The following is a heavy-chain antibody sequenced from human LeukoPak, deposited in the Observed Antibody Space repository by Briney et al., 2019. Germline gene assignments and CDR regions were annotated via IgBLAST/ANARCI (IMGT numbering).Heavy chain of an antibody. CDR2: TRNKANSYTT. D-gene: IGHD3-10*01. V-gene: IGHV3-72*01. CDR3: ARQPMIRGVNVFDY. Sequence: GGSLRLSCAASGFTFSDHYMDWVRQAPGKGLEWVGRTRNKANSYTTEYVASVKGRFTISRDDSKNSLYLQMNSLKTEDTAVYYCARQPMIRGVNVFDYWGQGTLAAVSS. J-gene: IGHJ4*02. CDR1: GFTFSDHY.